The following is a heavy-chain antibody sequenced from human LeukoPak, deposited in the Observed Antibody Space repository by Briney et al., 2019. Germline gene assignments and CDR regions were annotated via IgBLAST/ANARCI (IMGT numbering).Heavy chain of an antibody. CDR2: IIPIFGTA. J-gene: IGHJ4*02. D-gene: IGHD3-22*01. V-gene: IGHV1-69*13. Sequence: GASVRVSCKASGYTFTNYAMHWVRQAPGQGLEWMGGIIPIFGTANYAQKFQGRVTITADESTSTAYMELSSLRSEDTAVYYCARGRYYYDSSGYYPFDYWGQGTLVTVSS. CDR1: GYTFTNYA. CDR3: ARGRYYYDSSGYYPFDY.